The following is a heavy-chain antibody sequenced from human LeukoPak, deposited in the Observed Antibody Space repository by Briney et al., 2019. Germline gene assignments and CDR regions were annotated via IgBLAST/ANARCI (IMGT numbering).Heavy chain of an antibody. CDR2: ISPTGDII. CDR3: AREHWAAPDH. Sequence: GGSLSLSCAASGFTFGVYYMTWLRQAPGRGLEPLSFISPTGDIIKYVDSVKGRFTISRDNAKSSMYLEMNSLRAEDTAVYYCAREHWAAPDHWGQGTLVTVSP. CDR1: GFTFGVYY. D-gene: IGHD3-16*01. V-gene: IGHV3-11*01. J-gene: IGHJ4*02.